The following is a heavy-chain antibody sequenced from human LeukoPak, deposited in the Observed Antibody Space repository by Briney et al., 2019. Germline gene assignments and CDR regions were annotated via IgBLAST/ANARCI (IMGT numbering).Heavy chain of an antibody. Sequence: GGSLRLSCAASGFTFSIYWMSWVRQAPGKGLEWVASINQDGSEKYYVDSVKGRFTISRDDSKNTLYLQMNSLRAEDTAVYYCAKDLGRYRNNYFDYWGQGTLVTVSS. J-gene: IGHJ4*02. D-gene: IGHD1-26*01. CDR3: AKDLGRYRNNYFDY. CDR1: GFTFSIYW. CDR2: INQDGSEK. V-gene: IGHV3-7*05.